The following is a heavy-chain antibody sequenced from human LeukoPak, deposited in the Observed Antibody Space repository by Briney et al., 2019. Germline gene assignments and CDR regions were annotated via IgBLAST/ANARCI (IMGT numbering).Heavy chain of an antibody. V-gene: IGHV3-30*18. CDR2: ISYDGSNK. D-gene: IGHD2-21*02. J-gene: IGHJ4*02. CDR3: AKGGDWGYSDY. Sequence: GGSLRLSCAASGFTFSSYGMHWVRQAPGKGLEWVAVISYDGSNKYYADSVKGRFTISRDNSKNTLYLQMNSLRAEDTAVYYCAKGGDWGYSDYWGQGTLVTVSS. CDR1: GFTFSSYG.